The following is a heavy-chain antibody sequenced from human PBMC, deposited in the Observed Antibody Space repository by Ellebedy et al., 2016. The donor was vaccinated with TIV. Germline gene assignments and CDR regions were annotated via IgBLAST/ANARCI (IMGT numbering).Heavy chain of an antibody. V-gene: IGHV5-51*01. CDR2: IYPGDSDT. Sequence: GESLKISCKGSGYSFTSYWIGWVRQMPGKGLEWMGIIYPGDSDTRYSPSFQGQVTISADKSISTAYLQWSSLKASDTAMYYCARGSGSYEHAPYFDYWGQGTLVTVSS. D-gene: IGHD1-26*01. J-gene: IGHJ4*02. CDR3: ARGSGSYEHAPYFDY. CDR1: GYSFTSYW.